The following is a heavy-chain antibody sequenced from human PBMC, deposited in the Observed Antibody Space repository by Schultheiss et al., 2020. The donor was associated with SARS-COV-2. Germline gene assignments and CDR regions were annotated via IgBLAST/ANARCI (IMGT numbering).Heavy chain of an antibody. V-gene: IGHV3-23*01. J-gene: IGHJ4*02. CDR3: ARDSDTMIVVVMAY. CDR1: GFTFSSYA. CDR2: ISGSGGST. Sequence: GGSLRLSCAASGFTFSSYAMSWVRQAPGKGLEWVSAISGSGGSTYYADSVKGRFTISRDNSKNTLYLQINSLRAEDTAVYYCARDSDTMIVVVMAYWGQGTLVTVSS. D-gene: IGHD3-22*01.